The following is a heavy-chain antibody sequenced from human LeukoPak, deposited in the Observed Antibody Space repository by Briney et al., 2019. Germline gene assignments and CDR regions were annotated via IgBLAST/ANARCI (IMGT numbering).Heavy chain of an antibody. CDR1: GYTFTSYY. CDR3: AKTPSYYYGSGSLDY. Sequence: GASVKVSCKASGYTFTSYYMHWVRQAPGQGLEWMGIINPSGGSTSYAQKFQGRVTMTRDMSTSTVYMELNSLRAEDTAVYYCAKTPSYYYGSGSLDYWGQGTLVTVSS. CDR2: INPSGGST. J-gene: IGHJ4*02. V-gene: IGHV1-46*01. D-gene: IGHD3-10*01.